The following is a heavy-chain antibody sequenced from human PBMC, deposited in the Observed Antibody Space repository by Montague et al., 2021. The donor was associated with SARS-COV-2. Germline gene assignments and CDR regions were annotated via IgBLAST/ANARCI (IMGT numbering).Heavy chain of an antibody. J-gene: IGHJ2*01. V-gene: IGHV3-23*01. CDR2: IGGSGGSS. CDR3: AKLEHIIMLVVAPTYWYFDL. CDR1: GFTFSDYG. D-gene: IGHD3-22*01. Sequence: SLRLSCAASGFTFSDYGMSWVRQPPGKGLEWVSGIGGSGGSSYYADSVKGRFTISRDNSKDTLYLQMNSLRAEDTAIYFCAKLEHIIMLVVAPTYWYFDLWGRGTLVTVSS.